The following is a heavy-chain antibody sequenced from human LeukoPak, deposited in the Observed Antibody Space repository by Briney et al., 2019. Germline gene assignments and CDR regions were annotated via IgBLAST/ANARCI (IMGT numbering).Heavy chain of an antibody. CDR3: AGKGITFGGVINN. CDR2: ISSSSSYI. Sequence: GGSLRLSCAASGFTFSSYSMNWVRQAPGKGLEWVSSISSSSSYIYYADSVKGRFTISRDNAKNSLYLQMNSLRAEDTAVYYCAGKGITFGGVINNWGQGTLVTVSS. CDR1: GFTFSSYS. D-gene: IGHD3-16*02. V-gene: IGHV3-21*01. J-gene: IGHJ4*02.